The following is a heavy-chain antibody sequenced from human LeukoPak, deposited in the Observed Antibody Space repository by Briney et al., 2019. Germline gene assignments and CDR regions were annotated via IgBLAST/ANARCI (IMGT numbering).Heavy chain of an antibody. CDR3: ARERQELRFVERWFDS. CDR2: INPNSGGT. J-gene: IGHJ5*01. D-gene: IGHD3-16*01. CDR1: GYTFTGYY. Sequence: GASVKVSCKASGYTFTGYYMHWVRQAPGQGLEWMGWINPNSGGTNYAQKFQGRVTMTRDTSISTAYMELSRLRSDDTAVYYCARERQELRFVERWFDSWGQGTLVTVSS. V-gene: IGHV1-2*02.